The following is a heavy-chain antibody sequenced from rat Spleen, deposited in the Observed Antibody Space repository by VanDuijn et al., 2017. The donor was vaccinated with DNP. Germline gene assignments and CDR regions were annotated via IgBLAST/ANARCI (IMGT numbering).Heavy chain of an antibody. CDR2: IRYDGGST. V-gene: IGHV5-22*01. CDR3: ARGYNPGYCFDY. Sequence: EVQLVESGGGLVQPGRSLRLSCAASGFTFSAYYMAWVRQAPTKGLEWVAYIRYDGGSTYYGDSVKGRFTISRDNAKSTLYLQMNSLRSEDMATYYCARGYNPGYCFDYWGQGVMVTVSS. CDR1: GFTFSAYY. D-gene: IGHD4-1*01. J-gene: IGHJ2*01.